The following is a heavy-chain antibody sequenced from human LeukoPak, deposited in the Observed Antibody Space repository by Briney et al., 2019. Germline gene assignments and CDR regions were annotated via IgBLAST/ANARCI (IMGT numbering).Heavy chain of an antibody. CDR3: AKDSNLGRIEY. CDR2: IKSKTDGGTT. J-gene: IGHJ4*02. Sequence: GGSLRLSCAASGFSFSNTWMSWVRQAPGKGLEWVGRIKSKTDGGTTDYAAPVKGRFTISRDDSKNTLYLQMNSLRAEDTAVYFCAKDSNLGRIEYWGQGALVTVSS. CDR1: GFSFSNTW. V-gene: IGHV3-15*01.